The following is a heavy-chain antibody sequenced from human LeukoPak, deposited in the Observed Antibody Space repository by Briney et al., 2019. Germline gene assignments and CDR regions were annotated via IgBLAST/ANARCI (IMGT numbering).Heavy chain of an antibody. CDR3: AKDAVNCSGTSCSYGMDV. CDR1: GCTFSSYG. CDR2: ISYDGNDK. V-gene: IGHV3-30*18. J-gene: IGHJ6*02. Sequence: PGRSLRLSCAASGCTFSSYGMHWVRQAPGKGPEWVAFISYDGNDKYYADSVKGRFTTSRDNSKNTLYLQMHSLRPEDTAVYSCAKDAVNCSGTSCSYGMDVWGQGTTVTVSS. D-gene: IGHD2-2*01.